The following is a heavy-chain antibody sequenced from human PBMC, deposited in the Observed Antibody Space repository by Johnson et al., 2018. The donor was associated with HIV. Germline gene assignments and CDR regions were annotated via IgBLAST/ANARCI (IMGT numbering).Heavy chain of an antibody. D-gene: IGHD3-10*01. V-gene: IGHV3-66*01. CDR3: ARDGSYYGSANDAFDI. Sequence: VQLVESGGGLVQPGGSLRLSCAASGFTVSSNYMSWVRQAPGKGLEWVSVIYSGGSTYYADSVKGRFTISRDNSKNTLYLQMNSLRAEDTAVYYCARDGSYYGSANDAFDIWGQGTMVTVSS. CDR1: GFTVSSNY. J-gene: IGHJ3*02. CDR2: IYSGGST.